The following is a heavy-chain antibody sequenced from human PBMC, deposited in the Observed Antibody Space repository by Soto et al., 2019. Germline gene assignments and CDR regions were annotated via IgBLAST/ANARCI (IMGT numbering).Heavy chain of an antibody. CDR3: ASRTRLAEEGDYGDYDGKGGLALDV. CDR2: NFYSGST. Sequence: SETLSLTCTVSGGSISSGGYYWSWIRQHPGKGLEWIGYNFYSGSTYYNPSLKSRVTISVDTSKNQFSLKLSSVTAADTAVFYCASRTRLAEEGDYGDYDGKGGLALDVWGKGTTVTVSS. CDR1: GGSISSGGYY. V-gene: IGHV4-31*03. J-gene: IGHJ6*04. D-gene: IGHD4-17*01.